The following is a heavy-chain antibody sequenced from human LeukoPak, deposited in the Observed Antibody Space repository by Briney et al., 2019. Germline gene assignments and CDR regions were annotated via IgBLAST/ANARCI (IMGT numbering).Heavy chain of an antibody. CDR2: ISAYNGNT. D-gene: IGHD2-15*01. V-gene: IGHV1-18*01. Sequence: GASVKVSCKASGYTFTSYGISWVRQAPGQGLEWMGWISAYNGNTNYAQKLRGRVTMTTDTSTSTAYMELRSLRSDDTAVYYCARDRKLGYCSGGSCYTTGPNDYWGQGTLVTVSS. CDR3: ARDRKLGYCSGGSCYTTGPNDY. J-gene: IGHJ4*02. CDR1: GYTFTSYG.